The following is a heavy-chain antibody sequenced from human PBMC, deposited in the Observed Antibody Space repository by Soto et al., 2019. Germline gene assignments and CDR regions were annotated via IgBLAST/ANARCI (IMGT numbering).Heavy chain of an antibody. CDR1: GYTFTSYG. CDR2: ISAYNGNT. J-gene: IGHJ5*02. CDR3: ARDPGRYYDILTRRFDP. D-gene: IGHD3-9*01. V-gene: IGHV1-18*01. Sequence: QVQLVQSGAEVKKPGASVKVSCKASGYTFTSYGISWVRQAPGQGLEWMGWISAYNGNTNYAQKLQGRVPMTTDTSTSTAYMELRSLRSDDTDVYYCARDPGRYYDILTRRFDPWGQGTLVTVSS.